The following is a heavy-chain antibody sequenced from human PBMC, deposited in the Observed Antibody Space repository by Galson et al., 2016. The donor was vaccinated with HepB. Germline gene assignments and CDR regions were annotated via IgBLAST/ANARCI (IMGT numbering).Heavy chain of an antibody. CDR1: GFTFSSYA. V-gene: IGHV3-30-3*01. CDR2: ISYDGGDK. J-gene: IGHJ6*03. Sequence: SLRFSCAASGFTFSSYAMHWVRQAPGKGLEWVAVISYDGGDKYYADSVKGRFTISRDNSKHTLYLQMNSLRAEDTAVYYCATGISVAGKYYYYYMDVWGKGTPVTVSS. D-gene: IGHD6-19*01. CDR3: ATGISVAGKYYYYYMDV.